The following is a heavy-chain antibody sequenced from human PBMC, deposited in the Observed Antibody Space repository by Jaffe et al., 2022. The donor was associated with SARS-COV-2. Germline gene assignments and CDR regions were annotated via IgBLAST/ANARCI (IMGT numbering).Heavy chain of an antibody. CDR2: IYYNGRT. J-gene: IGHJ5*02. V-gene: IGHV4-39*01. D-gene: IGHD2-21*01. CDR3: ARIEGDCYSDPNLCGKGHLDP. Sequence: QLHLQESGPGLVKPSETLSLTCTVSGVSISSAICYWGWIRQPPGKGLEWVGNIYYNGRTYYSPSLKSRVTISVDTSKNQFSLRLSSVTAADTAVYYCARIEGDCYSDPNLCGKGHLDPWGQGTLVTVSS. CDR1: GVSISSAICY.